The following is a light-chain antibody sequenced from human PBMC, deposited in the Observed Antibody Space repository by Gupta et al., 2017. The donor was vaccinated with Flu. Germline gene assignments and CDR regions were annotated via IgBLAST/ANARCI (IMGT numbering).Light chain of an antibody. J-gene: IGKJ1*01. Sequence: GTLCLSPGESATLSCGASQSIRSSFLAWYQQKPGQAPRLLIYGASRRATGVPDRFSGSGSGTDFTLTISRLEPEDFAVYYCQKAGSSPWTFGQGTKVEVK. V-gene: IGKV3-20*01. CDR2: GAS. CDR1: QSIRSSF. CDR3: QKAGSSPWT.